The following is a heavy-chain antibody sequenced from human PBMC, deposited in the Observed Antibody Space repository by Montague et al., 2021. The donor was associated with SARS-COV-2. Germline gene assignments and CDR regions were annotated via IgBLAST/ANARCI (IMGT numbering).Heavy chain of an antibody. CDR2: IYYSGST. D-gene: IGHD3-22*01. CDR1: GGSISSSSYY. J-gene: IGHJ3*02. CDR3: AKPLWGYYYDSSGYGMDAFDI. V-gene: IGHV4-39*01. Sequence: SETLSLTCTVSGGSISSSSYYWGWIRQPPGKGLEWIGSIYYSGSTYYNPSLKSRVTISVDTSKNQFSLKLSSVTAADTAVYDCAKPLWGYYYDSSGYGMDAFDIWGQGTLVTVSS.